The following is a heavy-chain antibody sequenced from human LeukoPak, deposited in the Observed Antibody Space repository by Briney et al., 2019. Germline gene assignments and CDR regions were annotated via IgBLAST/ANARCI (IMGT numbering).Heavy chain of an antibody. CDR3: ASLERKYYYDSSGYSDAFDI. CDR1: GFTVSSNS. D-gene: IGHD3-22*01. J-gene: IGHJ3*02. V-gene: IGHV3-66*03. Sequence: GGSLRLSCTVSGFTVSSNSMSWVRQAPGKGLEWVSFIYSDNTHYSDSVKGRFTISRDNSKNTLYLQMNSLRAEDTAVYYCASLERKYYYDSSGYSDAFDIWGQGTMVTVSS. CDR2: IYSDNT.